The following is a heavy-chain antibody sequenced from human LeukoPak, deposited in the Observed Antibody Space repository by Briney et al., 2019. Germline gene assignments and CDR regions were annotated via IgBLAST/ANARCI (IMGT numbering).Heavy chain of an antibody. CDR3: ARDFAYYYYMDV. J-gene: IGHJ6*03. CDR1: GGSFSGYY. CDR2: IYTSGST. V-gene: IGHV4-4*07. D-gene: IGHD3-3*01. Sequence: TTSETLSLTCAVYGGSFSGYYWSWIRQPAGKGPEWIGRIYTSGSTNYNPSLKSRVTMSVDTSKNQFSLKLSSVTAADTAVYYCARDFAYYYYMDVWGKGTTVTVSS.